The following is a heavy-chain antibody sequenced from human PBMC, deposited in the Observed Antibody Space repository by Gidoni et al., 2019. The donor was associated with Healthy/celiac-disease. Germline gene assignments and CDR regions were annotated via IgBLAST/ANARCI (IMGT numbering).Heavy chain of an antibody. V-gene: IGHV3-33*01. J-gene: IGHJ2*01. Sequence: VQLVESGGGVVQPGRSLRLSCAASGFTFSSYGMHWVRQAPGKGLEWVAVIWYDGSNKYYADSVKGRFTISRDNSKNTLYLQMNSLRAEDTAVYYCARDSLMTTVTLYFDLWGRGTLVTVSS. CDR2: IWYDGSNK. CDR1: GFTFSSYG. CDR3: ARDSLMTTVTLYFDL. D-gene: IGHD4-17*01.